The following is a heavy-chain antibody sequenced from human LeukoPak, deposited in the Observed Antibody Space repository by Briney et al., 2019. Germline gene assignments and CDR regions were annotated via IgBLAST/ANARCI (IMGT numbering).Heavy chain of an antibody. CDR1: GCTFISYA. CDR3: ARALNRELNAFDI. CDR2: IIPIFGTA. D-gene: IGHD1-26*01. Sequence: GASVKVSFKASGCTFISYAISWVRQAPGQGLEWMGGIIPIFGTANYSQKFQGRVTITADESTSTAYMELSSLRSEDTAVYYCARALNRELNAFDIWGQGTMVTVSS. V-gene: IGHV1-69*01. J-gene: IGHJ3*02.